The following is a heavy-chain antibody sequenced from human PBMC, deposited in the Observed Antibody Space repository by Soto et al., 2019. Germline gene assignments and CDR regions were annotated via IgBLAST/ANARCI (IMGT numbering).Heavy chain of an antibody. V-gene: IGHV3-30*18. Sequence: QVQLVESGGGVVQPGRSLRLSCAASGFTFSSYGMHWVRQAPGKGLEWVTVISYDGSNKYYADSVKGRFTISRDNSKNTLYLQMNSLRAEDTAVYYCAKRGYSYGYPGYWGQGTLVTVSS. CDR3: AKRGYSYGYPGY. J-gene: IGHJ4*02. D-gene: IGHD5-18*01. CDR2: ISYDGSNK. CDR1: GFTFSSYG.